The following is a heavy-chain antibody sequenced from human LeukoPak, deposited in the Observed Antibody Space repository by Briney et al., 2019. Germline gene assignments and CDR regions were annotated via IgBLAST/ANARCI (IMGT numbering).Heavy chain of an antibody. J-gene: IGHJ1*01. CDR3: ARVDNPGAEYLRH. Sequence: SENLSLTCAGYGESFSGYIWTWIRQPHGHGLEWLGGINDSETTNYNPSLTSRVTISVDTPSNQFTLRLTSVTAADSAVYYCARVDNPGAEYLRHWGRGTLVTVSS. D-gene: IGHD1-14*01. CDR1: GESFSGYI. V-gene: IGHV4-34*01. CDR2: INDSETT.